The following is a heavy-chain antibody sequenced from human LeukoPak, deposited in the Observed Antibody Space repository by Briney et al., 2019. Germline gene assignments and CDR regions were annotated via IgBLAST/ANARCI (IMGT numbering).Heavy chain of an antibody. CDR1: GYTLTELS. V-gene: IGHV1-24*01. CDR3: ATGNWRRWFGEPPFDY. Sequence: ASVKVSCKVSGYTLTELSMHWVRHAPGKGLEWMGGLDPEDGETIYAQKFQGRVTMTEDTSTDTAYMELSSLRSEDTAVYYCATGNWRRWFGEPPFDYWGQGTLVTVSS. J-gene: IGHJ4*02. D-gene: IGHD3-10*01. CDR2: LDPEDGET.